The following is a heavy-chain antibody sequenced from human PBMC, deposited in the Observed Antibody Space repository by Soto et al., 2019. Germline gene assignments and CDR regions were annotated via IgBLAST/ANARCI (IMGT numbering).Heavy chain of an antibody. Sequence: GSGPTLVNPTQTLTLTCTFSGFSLSTSGVGVGWIRQPPGKALEWLALIYWDDDKRYSPSLKSRLTITKDTSKNQAVLTMTNMDPVDTATYYCAHTKDAYDILTGAPDDAFDIWGQGTMVTVSS. J-gene: IGHJ3*02. CDR1: GFSLSTSGVG. CDR2: IYWDDDK. D-gene: IGHD3-9*01. V-gene: IGHV2-5*02. CDR3: AHTKDAYDILTGAPDDAFDI.